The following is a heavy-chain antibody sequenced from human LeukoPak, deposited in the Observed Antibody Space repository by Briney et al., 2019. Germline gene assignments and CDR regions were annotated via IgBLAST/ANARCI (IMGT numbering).Heavy chain of an antibody. D-gene: IGHD4-17*01. J-gene: IGHJ4*02. V-gene: IGHV1-69*04. CDR1: GGTFSSYA. Sequence: GASVKVSCKASGGTFSSYAISWVRQAPGQGLEWTGRIIPILGIANYAQKFQGRVTITADKSTSTAYMELSSLRSEDTAVYYCARGTTVTTSVDWGQGTLVTVSS. CDR3: ARGTTVTTSVD. CDR2: IIPILGIA.